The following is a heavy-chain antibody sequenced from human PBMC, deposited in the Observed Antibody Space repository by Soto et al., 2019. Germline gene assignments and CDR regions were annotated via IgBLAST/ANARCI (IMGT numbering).Heavy chain of an antibody. CDR2: VIHTGRT. V-gene: IGHV4-34*12. CDR3: ARSPKSSDFPYYFDF. Sequence: SETRSDTWTVYARLSSGYSWSWIRQPPGKGLEWIGEVIHTGRTNYNPSLKGRVTISVDTSKNPFSLNLSSVTAADTAVYYCARSPKSSDFPYYFDFRGQRTPVTVSS. J-gene: IGHJ4*01. CDR1: ARLSSGYS. D-gene: IGHD2-21*02.